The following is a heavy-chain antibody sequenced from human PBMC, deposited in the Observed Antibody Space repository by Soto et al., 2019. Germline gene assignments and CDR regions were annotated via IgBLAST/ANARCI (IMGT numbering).Heavy chain of an antibody. D-gene: IGHD1-1*01. V-gene: IGHV1-18*01. CDR1: GYAFTTYG. J-gene: IGHJ4*02. Sequence: QVHLVQSGAEVKKPGASVKVYCKGSGYAFTTYGITWVRQAPGQGLEWMGWISAHNGNTNYAQKLQGGVTVTRDTSTSTAYMELRSLRSDDTAVYYCARGRYGDYWGQGALVTVSS. CDR2: ISAHNGNT. CDR3: ARGRYGDY.